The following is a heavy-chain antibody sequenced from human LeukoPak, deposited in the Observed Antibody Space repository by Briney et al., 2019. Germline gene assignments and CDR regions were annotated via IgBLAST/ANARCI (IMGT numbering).Heavy chain of an antibody. Sequence: SVKVSCKASGGTFSSYAISWVRQAPGQGLEWMGRIIPILGIANYAQKFQGRVTITADKSTSTAYMELSSLRSEGTAVYYCARCGYSGYDVDYWGQGTLVTVSS. D-gene: IGHD5-12*01. J-gene: IGHJ4*02. V-gene: IGHV1-69*04. CDR3: ARCGYSGYDVDY. CDR2: IIPILGIA. CDR1: GGTFSSYA.